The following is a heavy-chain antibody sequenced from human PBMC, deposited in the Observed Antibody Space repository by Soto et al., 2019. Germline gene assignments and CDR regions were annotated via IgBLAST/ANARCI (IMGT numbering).Heavy chain of an antibody. Sequence: ASVKVSCKASGYIFSSHCIYWVRQAPGQGLQWMGIINPGGGRTACAQKFQGRVTLTRDMSTSTVYMELTSPTYDDTAVYYCARDVSGPGATYVMDVWGQGTTVTVS. V-gene: IGHV1-46*01. CDR3: ARDVSGPGATYVMDV. CDR2: INPGGGRT. D-gene: IGHD2-2*01. J-gene: IGHJ6*02. CDR1: GYIFSSHC.